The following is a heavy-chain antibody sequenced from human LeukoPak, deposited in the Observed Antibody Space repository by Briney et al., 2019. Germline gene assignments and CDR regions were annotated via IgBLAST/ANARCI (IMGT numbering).Heavy chain of an antibody. CDR3: VRGGGYSHGYVGHYGLDV. J-gene: IGHJ6*02. D-gene: IGHD3-16*01. V-gene: IGHV3-33*07. CDR2: MWYDGSNE. CDR1: GFIFSTYG. Sequence: GGSLRLSCVASGFIFSTYGMYWVRQAPGKGLEWVAVMWYDGSNEYYGDSVKGRFIISRDNSKNTLYLQMNSLRAEDTAVYYCVRGGGYSHGYVGHYGLDVWGQGTTVTVSS.